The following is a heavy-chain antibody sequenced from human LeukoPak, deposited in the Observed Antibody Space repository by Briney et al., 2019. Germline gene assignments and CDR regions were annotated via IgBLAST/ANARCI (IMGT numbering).Heavy chain of an antibody. J-gene: IGHJ4*02. V-gene: IGHV1-8*01. CDR3: ARPSGNRWRRQYDSSGYSLGY. D-gene: IGHD3-22*01. CDR2: MNPNSGNT. CDR1: GYTFTSYD. Sequence: ASVKVSCKASGYTFTSYDINWVRQATGQGLEWMGWMNPNSGNTGYAQKFQGRVTMTRNTSISTAYMELSSLRSEDTAVYYCARPSGNRWRRQYDSSGYSLGYWGQGTLVTVSS.